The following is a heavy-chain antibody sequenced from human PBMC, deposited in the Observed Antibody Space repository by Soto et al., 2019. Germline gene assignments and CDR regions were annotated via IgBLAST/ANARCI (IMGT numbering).Heavy chain of an antibody. Sequence: EVQLVESGGGLVQPGGSLRLSCAASGFTFSSYWMSWVRQAPGKGLEWVANIKHDGSEKYYVDSVKGRFTISRDNAKNSLYLQMNSLRAEDTAVYYCARTPNYCSSTGCGYYYYYMDVWGKGTTVTVSS. CDR3: ARTPNYCSSTGCGYYYYYMDV. CDR2: IKHDGSEK. D-gene: IGHD2-2*01. V-gene: IGHV3-7*01. J-gene: IGHJ6*03. CDR1: GFTFSSYW.